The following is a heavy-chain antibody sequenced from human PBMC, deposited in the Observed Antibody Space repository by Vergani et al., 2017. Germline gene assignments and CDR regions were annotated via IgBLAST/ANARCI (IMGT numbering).Heavy chain of an antibody. V-gene: IGHV4-59*12. D-gene: IGHD2-2*01. CDR2: IYYSGST. J-gene: IGHJ6*03. CDR3: ARGARGSSTSWSYYYYYYMDV. CDR1: GGSISSYY. Sequence: QVQLQESGPGLVKPSETLSLTCTVSGGSISSYYWSWIRQPPGKGLEWIGYIYYSGSTNYNPSLKSRVTISLDTSKNQFSLKLSSVTAADTAVYYCARGARGSSTSWSYYYYYYMDVWGKGTTVTVSS.